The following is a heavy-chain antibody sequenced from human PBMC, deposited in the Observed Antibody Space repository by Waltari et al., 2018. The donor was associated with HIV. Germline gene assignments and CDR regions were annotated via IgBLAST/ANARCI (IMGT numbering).Heavy chain of an antibody. CDR1: GLNFETTG. CDR2: IKGEVDGRTV. V-gene: IGHV3-15*01. Sequence: EVQLMEFGGGLVKPGGSLRLSCAASGLNFETTGMIWVRQAPGKGLEWIGRIKGEVDGRTVDYGVPVKGRFTISRDDSINTVYLQMNSLEAEDTAVYYCTTWQGGSYWGQGTLVTVSP. CDR3: TTWQGGSY. J-gene: IGHJ4*02.